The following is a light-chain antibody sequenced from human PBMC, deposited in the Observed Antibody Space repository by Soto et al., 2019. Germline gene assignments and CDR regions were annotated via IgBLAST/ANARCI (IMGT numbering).Light chain of an antibody. Sequence: EIVLTQSPATLAVSQGERATLYCRASESVSNNLAWYHQKPGQAPRLLIFGASARATGIPARFSGSGSGTECTLTISSLQSEDFAVYYCQQSNKCELTCGGGTKVEIK. CDR3: QQSNKCELT. CDR1: ESVSNN. J-gene: IGKJ4*01. V-gene: IGKV3-15*01. CDR2: GAS.